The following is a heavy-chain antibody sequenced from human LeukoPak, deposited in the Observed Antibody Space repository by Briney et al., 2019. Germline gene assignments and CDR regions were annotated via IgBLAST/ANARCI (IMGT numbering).Heavy chain of an antibody. D-gene: IGHD2-2*01. V-gene: IGHV3-23*01. CDR3: AKDKIRCCSSTSCYRSFDY. CDR1: GFTFSSYA. Sequence: GGSLRLSCAASGFTFSSYAMSWVRQAPGKGLEWVSAISGSGGSTYYADSVRGRFTISRDNSKNTLYLQMNSLRAEDTAVYYCAKDKIRCCSSTSCYRSFDYWGQGTLVTVLS. J-gene: IGHJ4*02. CDR2: ISGSGGST.